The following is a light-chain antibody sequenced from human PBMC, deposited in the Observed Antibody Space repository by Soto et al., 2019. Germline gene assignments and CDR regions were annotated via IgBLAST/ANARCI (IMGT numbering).Light chain of an antibody. CDR3: HVWDSDANHVV. V-gene: IGLV3-21*01. Sequence: SYELTQPPSVSVAPGMTARITCGGNDIGSKRVHWYQQKPGQAPVLVIYYEIDRPSGIPERFSGSNSGNTATLTITRVDAGDEADYYCHVWDSDANHVVFGGGTTLTVL. J-gene: IGLJ2*01. CDR2: YEI. CDR1: DIGSKR.